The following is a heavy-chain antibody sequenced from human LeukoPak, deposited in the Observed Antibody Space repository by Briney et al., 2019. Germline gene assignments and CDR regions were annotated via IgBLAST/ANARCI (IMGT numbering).Heavy chain of an antibody. D-gene: IGHD1-26*01. V-gene: IGHV3-64*01. CDR1: GFTFSSFA. CDR3: AKDPGSGSYDY. Sequence: GGSLRLSCAASGFTFSSFAMHWVRQAPGKGLEYVSAINSNGGTTYYANSVKGRFTVSRDNSKNTLYLQMGSLRAEDTAVYYCAKDPGSGSYDYWGQGTLVTVFS. J-gene: IGHJ4*02. CDR2: INSNGGTT.